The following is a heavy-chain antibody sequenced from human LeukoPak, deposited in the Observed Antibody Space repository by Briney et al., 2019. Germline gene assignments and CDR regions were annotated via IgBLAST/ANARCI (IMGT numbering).Heavy chain of an antibody. J-gene: IGHJ6*02. D-gene: IGHD2-15*01. CDR3: AREYCSGGSCETFMDV. V-gene: IGHV3-30-3*01. CDR1: GFTLSSYA. CDR2: ISYDGSNK. Sequence: GGSLRLSCAASGFTLSSYAMHWGRQAPGKGLEWVAVISYDGSNKYYADSVKGRFTISRDNSKNTLYLQMNSLRAEDTAVYYCAREYCSGGSCETFMDVWGQGTTVTVSS.